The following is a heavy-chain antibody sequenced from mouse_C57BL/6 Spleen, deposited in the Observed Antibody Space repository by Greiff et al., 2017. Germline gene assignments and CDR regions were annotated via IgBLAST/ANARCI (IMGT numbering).Heavy chain of an antibody. CDR2: IWSGGST. J-gene: IGHJ3*01. CDR3: ARGPNWEFAY. V-gene: IGHV2-2*01. CDR1: GFSLTSYG. D-gene: IGHD4-1*01. Sequence: VQLQQSGPGLVQPSQRLSITCTVSGFSLTSYGVHWVRQSPGKGLEWLGVIWSGGSTDYNAAFISRLSISKDNSKSQVFFKMNSLQADDTAIYYCARGPNWEFAYWGQGTLVTVSA.